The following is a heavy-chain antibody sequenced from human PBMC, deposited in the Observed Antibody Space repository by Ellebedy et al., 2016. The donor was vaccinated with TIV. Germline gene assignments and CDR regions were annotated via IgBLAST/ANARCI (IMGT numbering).Heavy chain of an antibody. Sequence: GGSLRLSXAASGFTFSSYAMSWVRQAPGKGLEWVSAISGSGGSTYYADSVKGRFTISRDNSKNTLYLQMNSLRAEDTAVYYCAKSLRYYYDSSGYYYVNYFDYWGQGTLVTVSS. CDR2: ISGSGGST. CDR3: AKSLRYYYDSSGYYYVNYFDY. V-gene: IGHV3-23*01. CDR1: GFTFSSYA. J-gene: IGHJ4*02. D-gene: IGHD3-22*01.